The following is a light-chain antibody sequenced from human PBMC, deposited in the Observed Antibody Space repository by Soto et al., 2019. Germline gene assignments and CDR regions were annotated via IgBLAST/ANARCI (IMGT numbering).Light chain of an antibody. V-gene: IGLV1-40*01. CDR3: QSYDSSLSISV. CDR1: SSNIGAGYD. Sequence: QSALTQPPSVSEAPGQRVSISCTGTSSNIGAGYDVHWYQHLPGTAPKLLIFGDINRPSGVPDRFSGSKSGTSASLAITGLQAEDEADYYCQSYDSSLSISVFGGGTKLTVL. J-gene: IGLJ2*01. CDR2: GDI.